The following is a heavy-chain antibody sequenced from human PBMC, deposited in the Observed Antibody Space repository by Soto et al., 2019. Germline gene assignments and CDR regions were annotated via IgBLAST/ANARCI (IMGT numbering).Heavy chain of an antibody. V-gene: IGHV6-1*01. D-gene: IGHD3-10*01. CDR3: TGITWFRGMDV. CDR1: GDSVSSNSGA. J-gene: IGHJ6*02. Sequence: TLSLTCAISGDSVSSNSGAWNWIRQSPSRGLEWLGRTYYKSKWNNDYALSVKSRITINPDTSKNQFSLHLYSVTPEDTAVYYCTGITWFRGMDVWGQGTPVTVSS. CDR2: TYYKSKWNN.